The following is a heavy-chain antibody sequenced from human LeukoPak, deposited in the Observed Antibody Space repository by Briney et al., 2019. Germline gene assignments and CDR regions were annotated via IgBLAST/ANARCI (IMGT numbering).Heavy chain of an antibody. Sequence: PSETLSLTCTVSGASISSYYWSWIRQPAGKGLEWIGRIYTSGSTNYNPSLKSRVTMSVDTSKNQFSLKLSSVTAADTAVYYCARDAAAGTTTILSEWFDPWGQGTLVTVSS. CDR1: GASISSYY. J-gene: IGHJ5*02. V-gene: IGHV4-4*07. CDR3: ARDAAAGTTTILSEWFDP. D-gene: IGHD6-13*01. CDR2: IYTSGST.